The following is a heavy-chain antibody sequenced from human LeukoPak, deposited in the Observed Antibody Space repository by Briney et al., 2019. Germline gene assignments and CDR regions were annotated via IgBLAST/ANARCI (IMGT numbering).Heavy chain of an antibody. D-gene: IGHD6-6*01. CDR3: ARASAARHFDY. J-gene: IGHJ4*02. Sequence: PSETLSLTCTVSGGSISSYYWSWIRQPPGKGLEWIGYIYYSGRTNYNPSLKSRVTISVDTSKNQFSLKLSSVTAADTAVYYCARASAARHFDYWGQGTLVTVSS. V-gene: IGHV4-59*01. CDR2: IYYSGRT. CDR1: GGSISSYY.